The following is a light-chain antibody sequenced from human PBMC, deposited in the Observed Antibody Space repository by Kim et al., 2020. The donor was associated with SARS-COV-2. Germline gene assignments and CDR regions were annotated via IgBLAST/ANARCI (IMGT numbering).Light chain of an antibody. CDR2: KAS. CDR3: HQYNSYST. V-gene: IGKV1-5*03. CDR1: QTINSW. J-gene: IGKJ2*01. Sequence: LSASMGDRVTSTCRASQTINSWVAWYQQKPGKAPKLLIYKASNLERGVPSRFSGSGSGTEFTLTISSLQPDDFATYYCHQYNSYSTFGQGTKLEI.